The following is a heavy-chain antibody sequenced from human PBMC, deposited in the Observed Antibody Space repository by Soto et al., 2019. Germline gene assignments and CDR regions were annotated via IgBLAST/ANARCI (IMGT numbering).Heavy chain of an antibody. CDR3: ATRDSYYGMDF. CDR1: GGAFSGYH. Sequence: SETLSLTCGVYGGAFSGYHWSWIRQAPGKGLEWIGEINQSGSTNYSPSLKSKVTMSVDTSKKQFSLKLSSVTAADTALYYCATRDSYYGMDFWGQGTTVTVSS. CDR2: INQSGST. V-gene: IGHV4-34*01. J-gene: IGHJ6*02.